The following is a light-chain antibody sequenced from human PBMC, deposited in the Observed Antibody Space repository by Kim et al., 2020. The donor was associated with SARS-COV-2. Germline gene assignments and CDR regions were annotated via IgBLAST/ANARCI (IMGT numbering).Light chain of an antibody. Sequence: VDLGKTGSITRQGDSLSSYSASWYQKQPGPAPLLVIYGKNHRPSGPPHRFSGSSSGNTASLTITGDPAEDAADYYCNSRDSSGPVVFGGGTQLTVL. CDR3: NSRDSSGPVV. CDR2: GKN. J-gene: IGLJ2*01. CDR1: SLSSYS. V-gene: IGLV3-19*01.